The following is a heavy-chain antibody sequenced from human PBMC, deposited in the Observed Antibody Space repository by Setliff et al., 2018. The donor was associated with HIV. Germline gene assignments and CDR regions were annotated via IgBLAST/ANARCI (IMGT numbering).Heavy chain of an antibody. V-gene: IGHV4-61*09. D-gene: IGHD2-21*01. CDR2: VYSRGNT. CDR1: GDSFTTTSHS. CDR3: ARGRLMGSSVLFFDF. J-gene: IGHJ4*02. Sequence: SQTLSLTCDVSGDSFTTTSHSWAWLRQPAGRGLEWIGHVYSRGNTDYNPSLASRVSILMSTSEIQFSLTLNSVTAPDTAKYYCARGRLMGSSVLFFDFWGQGILVTVSS.